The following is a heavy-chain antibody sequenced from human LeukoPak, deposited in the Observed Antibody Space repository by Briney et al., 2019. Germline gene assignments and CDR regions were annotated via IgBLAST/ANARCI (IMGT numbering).Heavy chain of an antibody. CDR3: ARRRDLYSGSYYPFDY. V-gene: IGHV5-51*01. CDR2: IYPGDSDT. CDR1: GYSFTKYW. J-gene: IGHJ4*02. Sequence: GESLKISCQGSGYSFTKYWIGWVRQMPGKGLEWMGIIYPGDSDTRYSPSFQGQVTMSADKSISTAYLQWSSLKASDTAMYYCARRRDLYSGSYYPFDYWGQGTLVTVSS. D-gene: IGHD1-26*01.